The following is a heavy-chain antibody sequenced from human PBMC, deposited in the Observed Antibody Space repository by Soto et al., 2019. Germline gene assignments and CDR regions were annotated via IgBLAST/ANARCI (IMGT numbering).Heavy chain of an antibody. CDR3: ARGQWLDNY. J-gene: IGHJ4*02. CDR2: INHSGST. CDR1: GGSFSGYS. Sequence: PSETLSLTCAVYGGSFSGYSWSWIRQSPGKGLEWIGEINHSGSTNCNPSLKSRVTIPVDTSKNQFSLNLSSVTAADTAVYYCARGQWLDNYWGQGTQVTVSS. V-gene: IGHV4-34*01. D-gene: IGHD6-19*01.